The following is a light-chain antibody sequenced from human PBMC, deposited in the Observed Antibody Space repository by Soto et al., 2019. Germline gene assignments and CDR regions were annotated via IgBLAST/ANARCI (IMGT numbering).Light chain of an antibody. J-gene: IGLJ1*01. CDR1: NSDVGSYNL. CDR2: EVS. Sequence: QSVLTQPASVSGSPGQSITISCTGTNSDVGSYNLVSWYQQHPGKAPKVIIYEVSERPSGVSDRFSGSKSGNTASLMISWLQAEDEADYYCCSHAGSSTQSYVFGSGTKATVL. V-gene: IGLV2-23*02. CDR3: CSHAGSSTQSYV.